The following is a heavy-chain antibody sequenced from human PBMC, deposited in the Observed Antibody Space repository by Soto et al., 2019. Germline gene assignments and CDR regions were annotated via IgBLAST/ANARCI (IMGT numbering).Heavy chain of an antibody. CDR2: IKSKTDGGTT. CDR3: TTDGLRLQADTPPGYYGMDV. CDR1: GFTFSNAW. D-gene: IGHD4-4*01. V-gene: IGHV3-15*07. J-gene: IGHJ6*02. Sequence: GGSLRLSCAASGFTFSNAWMNWVRQAPGKGLEWVGRIKSKTDGGTTDYAAPVKGRFTISRDDSKNTLYLQMNSLKTEDTAVYYCTTDGLRLQADTPPGYYGMDVWGQGTTVTVSS.